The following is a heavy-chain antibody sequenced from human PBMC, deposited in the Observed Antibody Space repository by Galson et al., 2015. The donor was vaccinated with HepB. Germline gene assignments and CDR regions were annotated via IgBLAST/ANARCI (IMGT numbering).Heavy chain of an antibody. D-gene: IGHD4-23*01. CDR1: GFTFSSYA. Sequence: SLRLSCAASGFTFSSYAMHWVRQAPGKGLEWVAVISYDGSNKYYADSVKGRFTISRDNSKNTLYLQMNSLRAEDTAVYYCARDLADYGGNSIFFYYYYGMDVWGQGTTVTVSS. J-gene: IGHJ6*02. CDR3: ARDLADYGGNSIFFYYYYGMDV. V-gene: IGHV3-30*04. CDR2: ISYDGSNK.